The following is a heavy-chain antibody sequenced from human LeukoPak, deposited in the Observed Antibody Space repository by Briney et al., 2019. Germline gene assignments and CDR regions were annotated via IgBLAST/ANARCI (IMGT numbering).Heavy chain of an antibody. CDR2: IYYSGST. D-gene: IGHD6-13*01. J-gene: IGHJ4*02. Sequence: PSETLSLTCAVYGGSFSSYYWSWIRQPPGKGLEWIGYIYYSGSTNYNPSLKSRVTISVDTSKNQFSLKLSSVTAADTAVYYCARGPKYSSSWYGSYFDYWGQGTLVTVSS. CDR1: GGSFSSYY. CDR3: ARGPKYSSSWYGSYFDY. V-gene: IGHV4-59*01.